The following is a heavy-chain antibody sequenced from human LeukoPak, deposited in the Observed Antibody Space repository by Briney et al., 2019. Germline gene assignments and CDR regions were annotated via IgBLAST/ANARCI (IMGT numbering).Heavy chain of an antibody. D-gene: IGHD6-19*01. CDR2: ISSSGSTI. V-gene: IGHV3-48*04. J-gene: IGHJ4*02. Sequence: GGSLRLSCAASGFTFSSYSMNWFRQAPGKGLEWVSYISSSGSTIYYADSVKGRFTISRDNAKNSLYLQMNSLRAEDTAVYYCARGLGPWLVEGFDYWGQGTLVTVSS. CDR1: GFTFSSYS. CDR3: ARGLGPWLVEGFDY.